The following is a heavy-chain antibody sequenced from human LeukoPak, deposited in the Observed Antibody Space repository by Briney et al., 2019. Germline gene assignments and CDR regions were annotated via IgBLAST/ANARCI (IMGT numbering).Heavy chain of an antibody. V-gene: IGHV1-46*01. CDR2: INPSGGST. J-gene: IGHJ6*03. D-gene: IGHD6-6*01. Sequence: ASVKVSCKASGYTFTSYYMHWVRQAPGQGLEWMGIINPSGGSTSYAQELQGRVTMTTDTSTSTAYMELRSLRSDDTAVYYCARRTGQLGSYYYYYYMDVWGKGTTVTVSS. CDR3: ARRTGQLGSYYYYYYMDV. CDR1: GYTFTSYY.